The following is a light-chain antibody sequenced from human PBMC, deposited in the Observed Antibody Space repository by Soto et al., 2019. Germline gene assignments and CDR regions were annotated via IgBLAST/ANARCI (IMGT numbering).Light chain of an antibody. V-gene: IGKV3-20*01. CDR2: GAS. Sequence: EIVLTQSPGTLSLSPGERATLSCRASQSVGSVYLAWYQQKPGQAPRLLIHGASNRASGIPDRFSGSGSGTDFTLTISGLEPEDFAVYYCQQYGSSPRTFGQGTKV. CDR1: QSVGSVY. CDR3: QQYGSSPRT. J-gene: IGKJ1*01.